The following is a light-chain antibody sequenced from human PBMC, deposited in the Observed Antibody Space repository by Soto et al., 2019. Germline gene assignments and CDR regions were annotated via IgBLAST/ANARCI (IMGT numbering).Light chain of an antibody. CDR2: GAS. Sequence: EIVLTQSPATLSVSPGERATLSCRASRSVATKLAWYQQKPGQAPSLLIQGASVRDTGVPARFSGSGSGTEFTLTISGLQSEDSAIYYCEQYEDWYSFGQGTKLEIK. J-gene: IGKJ2*03. V-gene: IGKV3-15*01. CDR3: EQYEDWYS. CDR1: RSVATK.